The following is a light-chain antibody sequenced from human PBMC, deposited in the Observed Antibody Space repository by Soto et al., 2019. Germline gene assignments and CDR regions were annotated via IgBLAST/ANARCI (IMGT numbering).Light chain of an antibody. V-gene: IGKV1-39*01. CDR1: QSINNY. CDR3: QQGFSAPPWT. Sequence: DIQVTQSPSSLSASVGDRVTITCRSSQSINNYLNWYQQRPGKAPKVIIYDASSLQSGVPSRFSGSGSGTDFTLTISNLQPEDFATYYCQQGFSAPPWTFGQGTKVEI. CDR2: DAS. J-gene: IGKJ1*01.